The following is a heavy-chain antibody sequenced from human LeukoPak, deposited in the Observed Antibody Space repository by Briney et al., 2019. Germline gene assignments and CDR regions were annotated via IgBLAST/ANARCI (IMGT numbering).Heavy chain of an antibody. J-gene: IGHJ3*02. Sequence: ASVKVSCKASGYTFSNYGISWVRQAPGQGLEWMGWISAYNGNTNYAQKLQGRVTLTTDTSTSTAYMEVRSLTSDDTALCYCARDYYYDSGRDAFDIWGQGTMVTVSS. CDR2: ISAYNGNT. D-gene: IGHD3-22*01. CDR3: ARDYYYDSGRDAFDI. CDR1: GYTFSNYG. V-gene: IGHV1-18*01.